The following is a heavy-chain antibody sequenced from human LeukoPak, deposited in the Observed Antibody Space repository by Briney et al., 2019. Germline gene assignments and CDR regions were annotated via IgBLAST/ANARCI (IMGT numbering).Heavy chain of an antibody. V-gene: IGHV3-48*01. Sequence: GGSLRLSCAASGFTFSSFSMNWVRQAPGKGLEWVSYIGNRISTVYYADSVKGRFTVSRDNSKNTLYLQMNSLRAEDTAVYYCAKPQDYYDSSGYPRFDYWGQGTLVTVSS. CDR2: IGNRISTV. CDR1: GFTFSSFS. CDR3: AKPQDYYDSSGYPRFDY. J-gene: IGHJ4*02. D-gene: IGHD3-22*01.